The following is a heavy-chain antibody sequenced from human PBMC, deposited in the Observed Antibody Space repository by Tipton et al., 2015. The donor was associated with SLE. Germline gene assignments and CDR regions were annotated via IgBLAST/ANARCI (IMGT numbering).Heavy chain of an antibody. J-gene: IGHJ4*02. D-gene: IGHD3-22*01. Sequence: TLSLTCTVSGGSISSHYWSWIRQPPGKGLEWIGYIYYSGSTNYNPSLKSRVTISVDTSKNQFSLRLSSVTAADTAVYYCASDTFFYDGSGYYLDLWGQGTLVSVSS. CDR3: ASDTFFYDGSGYYLDL. CDR2: IYYSGST. V-gene: IGHV4-59*11. CDR1: GGSISSHY.